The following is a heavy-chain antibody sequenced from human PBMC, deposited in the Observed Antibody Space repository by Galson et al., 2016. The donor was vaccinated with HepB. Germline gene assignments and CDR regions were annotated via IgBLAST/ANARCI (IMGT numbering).Heavy chain of an antibody. CDR2: MIGNGGDP. V-gene: IGHV3-23*01. CDR3: RRGASN. D-gene: IGHD1-26*01. CDR1: GFSVTSYA. J-gene: IGHJ4*02. Sequence: SLRLSCAASGFSVTSYAMSWVRQAPGKGLEWVSGMIGNGGDPYYADSVKGRFTISRDNAKNSLYLQMDTLRVEDTAVYYCRRGASNWGQGTLVTVSS.